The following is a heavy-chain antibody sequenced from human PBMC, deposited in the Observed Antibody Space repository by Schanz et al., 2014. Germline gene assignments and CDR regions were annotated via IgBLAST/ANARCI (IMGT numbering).Heavy chain of an antibody. V-gene: IGHV3-30*03. CDR1: GFTLSSYG. Sequence: QVRLVESGGGVVQPGRSLRLSCAASGFTLSSYGMHWVRQAPGKGLEWVAFINSDGTKRFYTDSVKGRFTISRDNSKNTVHLQMNSLRAEDTAVYFCVSQTGSPNYWGQGTLVTVSS. D-gene: IGHD6-13*01. J-gene: IGHJ4*02. CDR2: INSDGTKR. CDR3: VSQTGSPNY.